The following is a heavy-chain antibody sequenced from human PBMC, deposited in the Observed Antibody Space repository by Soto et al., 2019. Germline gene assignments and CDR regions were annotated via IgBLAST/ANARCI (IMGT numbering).Heavy chain of an antibody. CDR3: VKDTAKGYYYYGMAV. CDR1: GVTFDEYA. CDR2: ISWNSGSI. V-gene: IGHV3-9*01. J-gene: IGHJ6*02. Sequence: PGRSLRLSCAASGVTFDEYAMHWFRQALEKGLEWVSGISWNSGSIGYADSVKGRFTISRENAKNYLYLQMNSLRAEDTALYYCVKDTAKGYYYYGMAVWGQGTTVTV. D-gene: IGHD2-15*01.